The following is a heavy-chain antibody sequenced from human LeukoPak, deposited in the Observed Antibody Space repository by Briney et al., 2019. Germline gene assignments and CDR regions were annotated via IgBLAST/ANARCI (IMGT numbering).Heavy chain of an antibody. J-gene: IGHJ6*02. CDR1: GFTFSNYE. Sequence: PGGSLRLSCAASGFTFSNYEMNWVRQAPGKGLEWVSYISSSGSTIYYADSVKGRFTISRDSAKNSLYLQMNSLRAEDTAVYFCPRVYSSSSGKGMDVWGQGTTVTVSS. V-gene: IGHV3-48*03. D-gene: IGHD6-6*01. CDR3: PRVYSSSSGKGMDV. CDR2: ISSSGSTI.